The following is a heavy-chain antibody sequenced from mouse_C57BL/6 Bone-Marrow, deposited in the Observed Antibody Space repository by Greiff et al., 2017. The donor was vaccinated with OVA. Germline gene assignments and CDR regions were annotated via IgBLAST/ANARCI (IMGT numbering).Heavy chain of an antibody. CDR1: GYSITSGYY. CDR2: ISYDGSN. CDR3: ARGDYSNYGDY. J-gene: IGHJ2*01. Sequence: EVKLMESGPGLVKPSPSLSLTCSVTGYSITSGYYWNWIRQLPGNKLEWMGYISYDGSNNYNPSLKNRISLTQDTSKNQFFLKLNSVTTEDTATYYCARGDYSNYGDYWGQGTTLTVSS. V-gene: IGHV3-6*01. D-gene: IGHD2-5*01.